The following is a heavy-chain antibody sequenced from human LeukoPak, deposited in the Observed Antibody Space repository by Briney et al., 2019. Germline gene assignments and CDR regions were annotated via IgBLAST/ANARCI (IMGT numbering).Heavy chain of an antibody. CDR1: GFTFANHG. CDR3: ARVLSGSGYFSPLDH. D-gene: IGHD5-12*01. V-gene: IGHV3-30*03. Sequence: GGSLRPSCAATGFTFANHGMHWVRQAPGKGLEWVAVLSSNGNNEFYADSVKGRFTISRDNSKSTLYLQMNSLTIEDTAVFYCARVLSGSGYFSPLDHWGQGTLVTVSS. J-gene: IGHJ4*02. CDR2: LSSNGNNE.